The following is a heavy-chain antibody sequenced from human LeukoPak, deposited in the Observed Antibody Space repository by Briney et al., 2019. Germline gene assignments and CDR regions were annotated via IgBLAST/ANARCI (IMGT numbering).Heavy chain of an antibody. Sequence: PSETLSLTCTVSGGSISSYYWSWIRQPPGKGLEWMGYIHYSGSTKYNPSLKSRVTISVDTSKNQFSLKLSSVTAADTAVYYCARASSDYSPGVYYFDYWGQGTLVTVSS. CDR1: GGSISSYY. D-gene: IGHD6-19*01. CDR3: ARASSDYSPGVYYFDY. J-gene: IGHJ4*02. V-gene: IGHV4-59*12. CDR2: IHYSGST.